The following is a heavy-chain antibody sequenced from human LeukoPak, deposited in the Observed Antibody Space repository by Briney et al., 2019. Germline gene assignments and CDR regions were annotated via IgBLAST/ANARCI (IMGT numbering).Heavy chain of an antibody. CDR1: GFTFSSYS. J-gene: IGHJ4*02. V-gene: IGHV3-21*01. CDR2: ISSSSSYI. Sequence: GGSLRLSCAASGFTFSSYSMNWVRQAPGKGLEWVSSISSSSSYIYYADSVKGRFTISRDNAKNSLYLQMNSLRAEDTAVYYCARIRNYYDSSGYFEHFDCWGQGTLVTVSS. D-gene: IGHD3-22*01. CDR3: ARIRNYYDSSGYFEHFDC.